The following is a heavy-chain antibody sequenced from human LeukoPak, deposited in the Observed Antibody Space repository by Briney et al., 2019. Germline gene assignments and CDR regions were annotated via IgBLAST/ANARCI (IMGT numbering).Heavy chain of an antibody. J-gene: IGHJ3*02. Sequence: SETLSLTCTVSGGSISSYYWSWIRQPAGKGLEWIGRIYTSGSTNYNPSLKSRVTISVDKSKNQFSLKLSSVTAADTAVYYCARDGDYDSHRTDSFDIWGQGTMVTVSS. V-gene: IGHV4-4*07. D-gene: IGHD3-22*01. CDR1: GGSISSYY. CDR2: IYTSGST. CDR3: ARDGDYDSHRTDSFDI.